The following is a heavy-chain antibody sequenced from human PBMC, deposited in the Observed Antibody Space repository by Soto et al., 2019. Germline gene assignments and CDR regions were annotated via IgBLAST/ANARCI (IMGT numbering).Heavy chain of an antibody. CDR3: ARDQGSYRSGSYGY. J-gene: IGHJ4*02. CDR2: ISSSSRYI. V-gene: IGHV3-21*01. D-gene: IGHD3-10*01. Sequence: EVQLVESGGGLVKPGGSLRLSCAASGFTFSSYSMNWVRQAPGKGLEWVSSISSSSRYIYYGDSVKGRFTISRDNAKNPLYLQMNSLRAEDTAVYYCARDQGSYRSGSYGYWGQGTLVTVSS. CDR1: GFTFSSYS.